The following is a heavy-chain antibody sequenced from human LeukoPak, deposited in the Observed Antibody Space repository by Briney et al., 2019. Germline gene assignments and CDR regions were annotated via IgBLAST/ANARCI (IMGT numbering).Heavy chain of an antibody. CDR1: GGSISSGDYY. D-gene: IGHD6-19*01. V-gene: IGHV4-30-4*08. Sequence: SQTLSLTCTVSGGSISSGDYYWSWIRQPPGKGLEWIGEINHSGSTNYNPSLKSRVTISVDTSKNQFSLKLSSVTAADTAVYYCARWPRWPVHAFDIWGQGTMVTVSS. J-gene: IGHJ3*02. CDR3: ARWPRWPVHAFDI. CDR2: INHSGST.